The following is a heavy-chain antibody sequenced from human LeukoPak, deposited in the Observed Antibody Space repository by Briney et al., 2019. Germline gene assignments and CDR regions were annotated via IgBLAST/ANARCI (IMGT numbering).Heavy chain of an antibody. V-gene: IGHV4-34*01. CDR2: INHSGST. CDR1: GGSFSGYY. D-gene: IGHD2-2*01. Sequence: NPSETLSLTCAVYGGSFSGYYWSWIRQPPGKGLEWIGEINHSGSTNYNPSLKSRVTISVDTSKNQFSLKLSSVTAADTAVYYCARRPFYCSSTSCWFGPWGQGTLVTVSS. CDR3: ARRPFYCSSTSCWFGP. J-gene: IGHJ5*02.